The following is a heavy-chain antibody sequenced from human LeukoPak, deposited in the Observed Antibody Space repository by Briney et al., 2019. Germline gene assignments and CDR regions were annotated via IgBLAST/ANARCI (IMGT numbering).Heavy chain of an antibody. CDR3: ARETILAVAGDF. J-gene: IGHJ4*02. CDR1: GFTFNNFA. Sequence: GGSLRLSCAASGFTFNNFALSWVRQAPGEGLEWVSSLSGSSTSAYYADSVKGRFTISRDNSRNTLYLQMNSLRADDTAVYYCARETILAVAGDFWGQGTLVTVSS. D-gene: IGHD6-19*01. CDR2: LSGSSTSA. V-gene: IGHV3-23*01.